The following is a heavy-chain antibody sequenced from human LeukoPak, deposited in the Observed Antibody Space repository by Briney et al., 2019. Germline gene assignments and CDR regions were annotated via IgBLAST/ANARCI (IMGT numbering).Heavy chain of an antibody. V-gene: IGHV3-74*01. CDR1: GFTLSIYW. CDR3: ARGSGPIVVVPAANDY. CDR2: INSDGSST. D-gene: IGHD2-2*01. Sequence: GGSLRLSSAASGFTLSIYWMHWVRQAPGKGLVWVSRINSDGSSTSYADSVKGRFTISRDNAKNTLYLQMNSLRAEDTAVYYCARGSGPIVVVPAANDYWGQGTLVTVSS. J-gene: IGHJ4*02.